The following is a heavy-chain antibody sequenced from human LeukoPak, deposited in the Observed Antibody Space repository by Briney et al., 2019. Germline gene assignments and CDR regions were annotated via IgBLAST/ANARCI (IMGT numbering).Heavy chain of an antibody. CDR1: GGTFSSYA. D-gene: IGHD3-9*01. CDR3: ARDGNILTGYYYYYYMDV. V-gene: IGHV1-69*06. J-gene: IGHJ6*03. CDR2: IIPIFGTA. Sequence: SVKVSCKASGGTFSSYAISWVRQAPGQGLEWMGGIIPIFGTANYAQKFQGRVTITADKSTSTAYMELSSLRSEDTAVYYCARDGNILTGYYYYYYMDVWGKGTTVTVSS.